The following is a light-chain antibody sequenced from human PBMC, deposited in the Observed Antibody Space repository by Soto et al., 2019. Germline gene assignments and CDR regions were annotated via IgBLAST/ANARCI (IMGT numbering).Light chain of an antibody. Sequence: EIVMTQSPATLSVSPGERATLSCRASQSVSSNLVWYQQKPGQAPRLLIYGASTRATGIPARFSGSGSGTEFTLTISSLQSEDFAVYYCQQFKTWPYTSGQGTKLEIK. CDR1: QSVSSN. CDR3: QQFKTWPYT. V-gene: IGKV3D-15*01. CDR2: GAS. J-gene: IGKJ2*01.